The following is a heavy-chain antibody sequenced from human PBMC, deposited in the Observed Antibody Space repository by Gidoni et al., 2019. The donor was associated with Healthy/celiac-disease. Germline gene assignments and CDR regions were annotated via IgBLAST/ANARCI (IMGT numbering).Heavy chain of an antibody. V-gene: IGHV3-30*18. CDR2: ISYDGSNK. CDR3: AKNYGDYEYYYYGMDV. J-gene: IGHJ6*02. D-gene: IGHD4-17*01. CDR1: GFPFSSYG. Sequence: QVQLVESGGGVVQPGRSLRLSCAASGFPFSSYGMHWVRQAPGKGLEWVAVISYDGSNKYYADSVKGRFTISRDNSKNTLYLQMNSLRAEDTAVYYCAKNYGDYEYYYYGMDVWGQGTTVTVSS.